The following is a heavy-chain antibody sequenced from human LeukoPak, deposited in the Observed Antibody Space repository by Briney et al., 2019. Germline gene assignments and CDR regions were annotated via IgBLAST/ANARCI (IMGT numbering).Heavy chain of an antibody. CDR3: ARAPRGPPRYWFDP. V-gene: IGHV4-34*01. Sequence: SETLSLTCAVYGGSFSGYYWSWIRQPPGKGLEWIGEINHSGSTNYNPSLKSRVTISVDTSKNQFSLKLSSVTAADTAVYYCARAPRGPPRYWFDPWAREPWSPSPQ. J-gene: IGHJ5*02. CDR2: INHSGST. D-gene: IGHD1-26*01. CDR1: GGSFSGYY.